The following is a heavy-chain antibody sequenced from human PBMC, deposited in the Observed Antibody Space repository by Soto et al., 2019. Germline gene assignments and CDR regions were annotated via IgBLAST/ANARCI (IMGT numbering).Heavy chain of an antibody. J-gene: IGHJ4*02. CDR3: ARVQTIFGIITVFDY. D-gene: IGHD3-3*01. V-gene: IGHV4-31*03. CDR2: IYYSGST. Sequence: QVQLQESGPGLVKPSQTLSLTCTVSGGSINSAGYYWSWLRQHPGQGLEWIGNIYYSGSTNYNPSLKSRVTTSIDTSKNHFSLNLSSVTAADTAVYYCARVQTIFGIITVFDYWGQGTLVTVSS. CDR1: GGSINSAGYY.